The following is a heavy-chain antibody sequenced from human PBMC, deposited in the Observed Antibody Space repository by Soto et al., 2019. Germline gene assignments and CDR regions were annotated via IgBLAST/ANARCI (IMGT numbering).Heavy chain of an antibody. J-gene: IGHJ3*02. D-gene: IGHD5-12*01. Sequence: QVQLPESGPGLVKPSQTLSLTCTVSGGSISSGGYYWSWIRQHPGKGLEWIGYIYYSGSTYSNPSRKSRVTIAVDTSKNQFSRKLSAVTAADTAVYYWARGVVDIVATPPDAFDIWGQGTMVTVSS. CDR2: IYYSGST. CDR1: GGSISSGGYY. CDR3: ARGVVDIVATPPDAFDI. V-gene: IGHV4-31*03.